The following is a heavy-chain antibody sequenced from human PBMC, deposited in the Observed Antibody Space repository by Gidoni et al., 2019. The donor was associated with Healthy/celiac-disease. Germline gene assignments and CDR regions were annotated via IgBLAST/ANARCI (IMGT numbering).Heavy chain of an antibody. J-gene: IGHJ4*02. CDR3: ARHMPITMVRGVNFDY. V-gene: IGHV4-39*01. CDR1: VRSTSSRRHY. CDR2: IYYSRST. Sequence: QLQLQASGPGLVKPSDTRSRTCTVPVRSTSSRRHYWCWIRHLPGKGLEWSRIIYYSRSTSYNPSLKSRVTISVDTSKNQFSLKLSSVTAADTAVYYCARHMPITMVRGVNFDYWGQGTLVTVSS. D-gene: IGHD3-10*01.